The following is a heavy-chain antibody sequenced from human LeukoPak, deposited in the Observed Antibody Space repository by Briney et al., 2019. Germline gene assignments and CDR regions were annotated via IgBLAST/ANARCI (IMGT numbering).Heavy chain of an antibody. J-gene: IGHJ4*02. CDR2: INAGNGNT. D-gene: IGHD1-26*01. V-gene: IGHV1-3*01. CDR3: ARLVGATRGFDY. CDR1: GYTFTSYA. Sequence: ASVKVSCKASGYTFTSYAMHWVRQAPGQRLEWMGWINAGNGNTKYSQKFQGRVTITRDTSASTAYMELSSLRSEDTAVYYCARLVGATRGFDYWGQGTLVTVSS.